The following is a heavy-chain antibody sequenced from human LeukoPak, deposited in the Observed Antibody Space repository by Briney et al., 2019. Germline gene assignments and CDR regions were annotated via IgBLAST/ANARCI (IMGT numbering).Heavy chain of an antibody. D-gene: IGHD2-15*01. J-gene: IGHJ4*02. CDR3: ARGGYSSGFYYFDY. CDR2: IYYSGTT. CDR1: GGSISSYY. V-gene: IGHV4-59*08. Sequence: ETLSLTCTASGGSISSYYRSWIRQPPGKGLEWIGYIYYSGTTNYNPPLKSRVTISADMSKNDFSLRLSSVTAADTAVYYCARGGYSSGFYYFDYWGQGILVTVSS.